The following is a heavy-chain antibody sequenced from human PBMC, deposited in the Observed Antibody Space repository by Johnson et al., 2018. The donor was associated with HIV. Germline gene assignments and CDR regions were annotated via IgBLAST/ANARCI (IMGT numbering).Heavy chain of an antibody. CDR1: GFTFSSYA. Sequence: VQLVESGGGLVQPGGSLRLACAASGFTFSSYAMSWVRQAPGKGLEWVSAIGTAGDTYYPGSVKGRFTISRENAKNSLYLQMNSLRAGDTAVYYCARDRDGQQWRSAFDIWGQGTMVTVSS. J-gene: IGHJ3*02. V-gene: IGHV3-13*01. D-gene: IGHD6-19*01. CDR3: ARDRDGQQWRSAFDI. CDR2: IGTAGDT.